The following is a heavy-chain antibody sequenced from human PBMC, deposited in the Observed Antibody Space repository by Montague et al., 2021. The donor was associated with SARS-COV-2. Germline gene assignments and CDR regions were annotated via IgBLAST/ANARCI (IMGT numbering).Heavy chain of an antibody. D-gene: IGHD4-23*01. CDR2: ISSSRSSYSYT. V-gene: IGHV3-21*01. Sequence: SLRLSCAASGFAFSSYSMNWVRQAPGKGLEWVSSISSSRSSYSYTYYADSVKGRFTISRDNAKSSLYLQMDSLRAEDTAVYYCARPDTDDYGGGFDYWGRETLVTVSS. J-gene: IGHJ4*02. CDR1: GFAFSSYS. CDR3: ARPDTDDYGGGFDY.